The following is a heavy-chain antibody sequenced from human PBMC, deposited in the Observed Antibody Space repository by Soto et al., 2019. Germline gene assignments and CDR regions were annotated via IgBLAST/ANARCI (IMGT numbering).Heavy chain of an antibody. CDR2: FDPEDGET. D-gene: IGHD3-10*01. CDR1: GYTLTELS. V-gene: IGHV1-24*01. J-gene: IGHJ6*02. CDR3: ATETPPLRRREVRGVIPLFPYYYGMDV. Sequence: ASVKVSCKVSGYTLTELSMHWVRQAPGKGLEWMGGFDPEDGETIYAQKFQGRVTMTEDTSTDTAYMELSSLRSEDTAVYYCATETPPLRRREVRGVIPLFPYYYGMDVWGQGTTVTVSS.